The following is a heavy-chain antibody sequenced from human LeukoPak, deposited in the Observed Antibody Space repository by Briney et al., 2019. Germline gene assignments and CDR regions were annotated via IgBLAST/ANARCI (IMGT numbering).Heavy chain of an antibody. CDR1: GHRVSIKSAA. V-gene: IGHV6-1*01. D-gene: IGHD6-13*01. Sequence: SSHTVSLTCAICGHRVSIKSAAWNWIRRSPSRGLEVQGRTYFGHKWYNDYAVYLKSRITINPDTSKNQFSLHLNSVTPEDTAVYYCARTGYSSTWVPWGFDPWGQGTLVTVSS. J-gene: IGHJ5*02. CDR2: TYFGHKWYN. CDR3: ARTGYSSTWVPWGFDP.